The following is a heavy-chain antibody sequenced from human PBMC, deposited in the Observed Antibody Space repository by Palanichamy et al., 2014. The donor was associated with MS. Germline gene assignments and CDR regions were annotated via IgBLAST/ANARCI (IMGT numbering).Heavy chain of an antibody. CDR2: TYYRSKWCN. CDR3: ARRHCNGHSCFEFDY. D-gene: IGHD2-15*01. J-gene: IGHJ4*02. Sequence: QVQLQQSGPGLVKPSQTLSLTCAISGDSVSSNSAAWNWIRQSPSRGLEWLGRTYYRSKWCNDYVESAKSRITISPDTSKNQFSLQLNSVTPEDTAVYYCARRHCNGHSCFEFDYWGQGTLVTVSS. V-gene: IGHV6-1*01. CDR1: GDSVSSNSAA.